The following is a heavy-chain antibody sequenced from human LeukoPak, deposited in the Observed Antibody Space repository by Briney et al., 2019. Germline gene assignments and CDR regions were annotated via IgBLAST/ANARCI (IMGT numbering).Heavy chain of an antibody. J-gene: IGHJ4*02. CDR2: LSAYNGNT. V-gene: IGHV1-18*04. CDR1: GYTFTGYY. CDR3: ARGNVLYIAARPDFDY. D-gene: IGHD6-6*01. Sequence: ASVKVSCKASGYTFTGYYMHWVRQAPGQGLEWMGWLSAYNGNTNYAQKLQGRVTMTTDTSTSTAYMELRSLRSDDTAVYYCARGNVLYIAARPDFDYWGQGTLVTVSS.